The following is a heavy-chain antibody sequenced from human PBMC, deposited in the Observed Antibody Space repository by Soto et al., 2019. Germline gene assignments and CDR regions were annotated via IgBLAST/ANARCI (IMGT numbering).Heavy chain of an antibody. CDR3: AREWMGYRSFDI. CDR2: ISSSSSYI. D-gene: IGHD5-12*01. J-gene: IGHJ3*02. V-gene: IGHV3-21*01. CDR1: GFTFSSYS. Sequence: GGSLRLSCAASGFTFSSYSMIWVRQAPGKGLEWVSSISSSSSYIYYADSVKGRFTISRDNAKNSLYLQMNSLRAEDTAVYYCAREWMGYRSFDIWGQGTMVTVSS.